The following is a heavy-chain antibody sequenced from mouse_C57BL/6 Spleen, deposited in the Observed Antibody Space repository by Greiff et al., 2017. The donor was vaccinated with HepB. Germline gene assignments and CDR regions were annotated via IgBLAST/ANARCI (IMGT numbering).Heavy chain of an antibody. V-gene: IGHV1-82*01. J-gene: IGHJ3*01. D-gene: IGHD3-2*02. CDR2: IYPGDGDT. Sequence: QVQLQQSGPELVKPGASVKLSCKASGYAFSSSWMNWVKQRPGKGLEWIGRIYPGDGDTNYNGKFKGKATLTADKSSSTAYMQLSSLTSEDSAVYFCARSETAQEAWFAYWGQGTLVTVSA. CDR3: ARSETAQEAWFAY. CDR1: GYAFSSSW.